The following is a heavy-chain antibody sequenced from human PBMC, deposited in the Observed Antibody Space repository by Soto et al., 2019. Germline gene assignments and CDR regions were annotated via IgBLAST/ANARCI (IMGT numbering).Heavy chain of an antibody. J-gene: IGHJ4*02. V-gene: IGHV3-30*18. CDR3: ANDSSVAGTFCSC. Sequence: QVQLVESGGGVVQPGRSLRLSCAASGFTFSSYGMHWVRQAPGKGLEWVAVISYDGSNKYYADSVKGRFTISRDNSKNTLELQMNRLRAEVMAVYYCANDSSVAGTFCSCWGQGTLVTVFS. CDR1: GFTFSSYG. D-gene: IGHD6-19*01. CDR2: ISYDGSNK.